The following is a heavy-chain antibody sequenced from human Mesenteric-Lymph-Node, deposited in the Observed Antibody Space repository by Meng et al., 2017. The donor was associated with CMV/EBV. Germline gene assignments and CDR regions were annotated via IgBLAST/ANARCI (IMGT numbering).Heavy chain of an antibody. CDR1: GGTFSSDA. CDR3: AMCGGDCYSLDY. D-gene: IGHD2-21*02. CDR2: IIPIVGIA. Sequence: SCKASGGTFSSDAISWVRQAPGQGLEWLGRIIPIVGIANYAQMFQGRVTITADKSTSTAYMELSSLRSEDTAVYYCAMCGGDCYSLDYWGQGTLVTVSS. V-gene: IGHV1-69*04. J-gene: IGHJ4*02.